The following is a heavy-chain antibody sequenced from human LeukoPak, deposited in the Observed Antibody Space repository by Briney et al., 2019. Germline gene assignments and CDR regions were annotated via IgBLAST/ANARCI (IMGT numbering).Heavy chain of an antibody. CDR2: INHSGST. CDR3: ARSSSGWYGGKFGY. CDR1: GGSFSGYY. Sequence: SETLSLTCAVYGGSFSGYYWSWIRQPPGKGLEWIGEINHSGSTNYNPSLKSRVTISVDTSKNQFSLKLNSVTAADTAVYYCARSSSGWYGGKFGYWGQGTLVTVSS. J-gene: IGHJ4*02. V-gene: IGHV4-34*01. D-gene: IGHD6-19*01.